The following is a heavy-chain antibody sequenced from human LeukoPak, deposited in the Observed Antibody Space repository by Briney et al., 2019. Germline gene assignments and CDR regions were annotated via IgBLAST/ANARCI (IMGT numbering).Heavy chain of an antibody. D-gene: IGHD2-2*01. V-gene: IGHV3-11*06. Sequence: PGGSLRLSCAASGFTFSDYYMSWIRQAPGKGLEWVSYISSSSSYTNYADSVKDRFTISRDNAKNSLYLQMNSLRAEDTAVYYRAASLPNIVVVPATKGPFGYWGQGALVTVSS. CDR2: ISSSSSYT. CDR3: AASLPNIVVVPATKGPFGY. CDR1: GFTFSDYY. J-gene: IGHJ4*02.